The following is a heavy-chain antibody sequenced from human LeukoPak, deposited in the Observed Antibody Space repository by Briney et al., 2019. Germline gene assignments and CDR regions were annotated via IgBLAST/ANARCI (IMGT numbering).Heavy chain of an antibody. Sequence: GGSLRLSCAASGFTFSSYAMSWVRQAAGKGLEWVSSISSSGGSTFYADSVKGRFTISRDYSKNTLYLQMNSLRAEDTAVYYCANARDYDIFDYWGQGALVTVSS. V-gene: IGHV3-23*01. CDR2: ISSSGGST. D-gene: IGHD3-9*01. CDR1: GFTFSSYA. CDR3: ANARDYDIFDY. J-gene: IGHJ4*02.